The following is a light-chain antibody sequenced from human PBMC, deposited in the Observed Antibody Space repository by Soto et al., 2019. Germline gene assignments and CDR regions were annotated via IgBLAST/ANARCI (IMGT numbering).Light chain of an antibody. Sequence: QSALTQPASVSGSPGQSITISCTGTSRDVGTYNLVSWYQNHPGTAPKRMVYEVTKRPSGVSSRFSGSKSGNTASLTISWLLAEDEAYYYCCTAANRPYAVVLGGGTKVTVL. J-gene: IGLJ2*01. V-gene: IGLV2-23*02. CDR1: SRDVGTYNL. CDR3: CTAANRPYAVV. CDR2: EVT.